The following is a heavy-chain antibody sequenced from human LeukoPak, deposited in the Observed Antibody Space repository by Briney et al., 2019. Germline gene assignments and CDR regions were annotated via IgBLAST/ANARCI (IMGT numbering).Heavy chain of an antibody. Sequence: NASETLSLTCTVSGASISSSTFSWGWIRQTPGKGLEWIGSIYYRGNIYYNASLKSRVTISVETSKNHFSLKLNSVTAADTVAYYCARSLGYCSSTSCYTFDYWGQGTLVTVSS. V-gene: IGHV4-39*07. CDR3: ARSLGYCSSTSCYTFDY. CDR1: GASISSSTFS. J-gene: IGHJ4*02. CDR2: IYYRGNI. D-gene: IGHD2-2*01.